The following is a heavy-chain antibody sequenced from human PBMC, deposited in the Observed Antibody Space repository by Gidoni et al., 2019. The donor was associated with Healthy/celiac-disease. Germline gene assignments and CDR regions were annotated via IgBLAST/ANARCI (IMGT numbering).Heavy chain of an antibody. CDR3: ARGSRYFGYYFDY. CDR2: IWYDGSNK. D-gene: IGHD3-9*01. CDR1: GFTFSSYG. V-gene: IGHV3-33*01. J-gene: IGHJ4*02. Sequence: QVQLVESGGGVVQPGRSLRLSCAASGFTFSSYGMHWVRQAPGKGLEWVAVIWYDGSNKYYADSVKGRFTISRDNSKNTLYLQMNSLRAEDTAVYYCARGSRYFGYYFDYWGQGTLVTVSS.